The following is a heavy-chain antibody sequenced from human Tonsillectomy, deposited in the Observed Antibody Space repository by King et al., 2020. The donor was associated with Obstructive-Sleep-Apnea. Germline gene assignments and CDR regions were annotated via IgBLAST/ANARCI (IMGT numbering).Heavy chain of an antibody. V-gene: IGHV4-59*01. D-gene: IGHD6-6*01. Sequence: VQLQESGPGLVKPSETLSLTCTVSGGSISPYYWSWIRQPPGKGLEWIGYISYSGSTNYNPSLNSPVTISVDTSKNQFSLKLSSVTAADTAVYYCARDSSIFYYFDYWGQGTRVTVSS. CDR2: ISYSGST. J-gene: IGHJ4*02. CDR3: ARDSSIFYYFDY. CDR1: GGSISPYY.